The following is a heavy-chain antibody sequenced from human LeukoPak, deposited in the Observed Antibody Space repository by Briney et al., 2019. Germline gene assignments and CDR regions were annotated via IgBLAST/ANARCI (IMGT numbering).Heavy chain of an antibody. Sequence: SETLSLTCTVSGGSISSGDYYWSWIRQPPGKGLEWIGYIYYSGSTYYNPSLKSRVTISVDTSKNQFSLKLSSVTAADTAVYYCARAGGYCSSTSCYPYYFDYRGQGTLVTVSS. V-gene: IGHV4-30-4*01. D-gene: IGHD2-2*03. J-gene: IGHJ4*02. CDR2: IYYSGST. CDR1: GGSISSGDYY. CDR3: ARAGGYCSSTSCYPYYFDY.